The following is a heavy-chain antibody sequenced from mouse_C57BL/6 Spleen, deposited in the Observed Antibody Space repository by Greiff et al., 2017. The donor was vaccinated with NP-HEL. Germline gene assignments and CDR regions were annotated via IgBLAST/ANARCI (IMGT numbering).Heavy chain of an antibody. CDR1: GFTFTDYY. J-gene: IGHJ2*01. CDR3: ARRGSRLYFDY. CDR2: IRNKANGYTT. Sequence: DVMLVESGGGLVQPGGSLSLSCAASGFTFTDYYMSWVRQPPGKALEWLGFIRNKANGYTTEYSASVKGRFTISRDNSQSILYLQMNALRAEDSATYYCARRGSRLYFDYWGQGTTLTVSS. D-gene: IGHD6-2*01. V-gene: IGHV7-3*01.